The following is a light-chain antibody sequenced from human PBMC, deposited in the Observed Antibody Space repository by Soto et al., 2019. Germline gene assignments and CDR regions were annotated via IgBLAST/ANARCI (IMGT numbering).Light chain of an antibody. Sequence: QSALSQPPSVSGSPGQSVHISCPGTSSDVGSYNRVSWYQQPPGTAPKLMIYEVSNRPSGVPDRFSGSKSGNTASLTISGLQVEEEADYYCSSFTSSSTYVFGTGTKVTVL. CDR2: EVS. J-gene: IGLJ1*01. V-gene: IGLV2-18*02. CDR1: SSDVGSYNR. CDR3: SSFTSSSTYV.